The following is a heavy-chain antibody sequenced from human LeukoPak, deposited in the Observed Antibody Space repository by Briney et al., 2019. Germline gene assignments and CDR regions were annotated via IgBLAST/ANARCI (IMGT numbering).Heavy chain of an antibody. V-gene: IGHV3-7*03. CDR2: IKQDGSDK. CDR3: AKDKRSIAAAGTVLDY. Sequence: GGSLRLSCAASGFTFNTYWMSWVRQAPGKGLEWVTNIKQDGSDKYYVDSVKGRFTISRDNAKNSLYLQMNSLRAEDTALYYCAKDKRSIAAAGTVLDYWGQGTLVTVSS. CDR1: GFTFNTYW. J-gene: IGHJ4*02. D-gene: IGHD6-13*01.